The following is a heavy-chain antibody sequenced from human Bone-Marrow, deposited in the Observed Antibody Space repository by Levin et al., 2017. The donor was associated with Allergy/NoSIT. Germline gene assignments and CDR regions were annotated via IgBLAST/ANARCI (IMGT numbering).Heavy chain of an antibody. J-gene: IGHJ6*02. CDR2: ISSGSSHI. Sequence: PGESLKISCAASGLSFSNYDMNWVRQAPGKGLEWVSSISSGSSHIDYADSVKGRFTISRDNAKNSLYLQMNSLRVEDTAVYFCASWAMFYYDGSDFDYFYYGMDVWGQGTTVTVSS. D-gene: IGHD3-16*01. V-gene: IGHV3-21*06. CDR1: GLSFSNYD. CDR3: ASWAMFYYDGSDFDYFYYGMDV.